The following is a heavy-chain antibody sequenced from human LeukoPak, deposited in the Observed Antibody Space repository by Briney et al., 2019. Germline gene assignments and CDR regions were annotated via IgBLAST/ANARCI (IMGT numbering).Heavy chain of an antibody. D-gene: IGHD5-24*01. Sequence: GGSLRLSCAASGFTLSNYNMNWIRQAPGEGLEWVAYISSSGKTNHHADSVRVRFTIARDNAENSLFLQMDSLRAEDTAVYYCAREKGWLQLQAFDIWGQGIVVTVSS. CDR2: ISSSGKTN. J-gene: IGHJ3*02. CDR1: GFTLSNYN. CDR3: AREKGWLQLQAFDI. V-gene: IGHV3-48*04.